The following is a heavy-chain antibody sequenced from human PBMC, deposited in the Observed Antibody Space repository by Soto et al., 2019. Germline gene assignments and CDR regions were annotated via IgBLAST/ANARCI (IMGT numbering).Heavy chain of an antibody. CDR1: GFTFSSYA. CDR3: AKVTPGYGDYPRGAFDY. D-gene: IGHD4-17*01. J-gene: IGHJ4*02. V-gene: IGHV3-23*01. Sequence: GGSLRLSCAASGFTFSSYAMSWVRQAPGRGLEWVSAISGSGGSTYYADSVKGRFTISRDNSKNTLYLQMNSLRAEDTAVYYCAKVTPGYGDYPRGAFDYWGQGTLVTVSS. CDR2: ISGSGGST.